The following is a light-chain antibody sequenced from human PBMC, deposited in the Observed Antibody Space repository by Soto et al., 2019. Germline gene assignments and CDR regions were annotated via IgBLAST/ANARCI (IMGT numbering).Light chain of an antibody. CDR2: KNY. V-gene: IGLV1-47*01. CDR3: AAWDARLSTWV. CDR1: SSNIESDY. J-gene: IGLJ3*02. Sequence: QSVLTQPPSASGTPGQRVTISCSGSSSNIESDYVYWFQQLPGTAPKLLIYKNYQRPSGVPDRFSGSKSGTSASLAISGLRSEDEADYWCAAWDARLSTWVFGGGTKATVL.